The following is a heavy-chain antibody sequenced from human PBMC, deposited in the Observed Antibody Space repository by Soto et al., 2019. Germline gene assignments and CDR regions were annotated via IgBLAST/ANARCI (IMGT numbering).Heavy chain of an antibody. J-gene: IGHJ6*03. CDR3: ARDSTSYYYYYYMDV. Sequence: GASVKVSCKASGYTFTSYGISWVRQAPGQGLEWMGWISAYNGNTNYSQKFQGRVTMTRDTSASTAYMELSSLRSGDTAVYYCARDSTSYYYYYYMDVWGKGTTVTVSS. CDR2: ISAYNGNT. D-gene: IGHD2-2*01. V-gene: IGHV1-18*01. CDR1: GYTFTSYG.